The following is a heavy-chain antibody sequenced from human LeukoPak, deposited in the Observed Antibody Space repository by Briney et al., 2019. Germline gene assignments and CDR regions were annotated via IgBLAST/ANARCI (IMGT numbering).Heavy chain of an antibody. CDR3: AGDYGDYVVY. J-gene: IGHJ4*02. CDR1: GGSISSSSYY. Sequence: SETLSLTCTVSGGSISSSSYYWGWIRQPPGKGLEWIGSIYYSGGTYYNPSLKSRVTISVDTSKNQFSLKLSSVTAADTAVYYCAGDYGDYVVYWGQGTLVTVSS. CDR2: IYYSGGT. V-gene: IGHV4-39*07. D-gene: IGHD4-17*01.